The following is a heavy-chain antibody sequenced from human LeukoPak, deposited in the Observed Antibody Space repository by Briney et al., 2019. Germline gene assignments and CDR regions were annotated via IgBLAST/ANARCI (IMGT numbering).Heavy chain of an antibody. J-gene: IGHJ4*02. Sequence: ASVKVSCKASGYTFTSYGISWVRQAPGQGLEWMGWISAYNGNTNYAQKLQGRVTMTTDTSTSTAYMELRSLRSDDTAVYYCARGRWLQSRTPYFDYWGQGTLVTVSS. CDR1: GYTFTSYG. V-gene: IGHV1-18*01. CDR3: ARGRWLQSRTPYFDY. D-gene: IGHD5-24*01. CDR2: ISAYNGNT.